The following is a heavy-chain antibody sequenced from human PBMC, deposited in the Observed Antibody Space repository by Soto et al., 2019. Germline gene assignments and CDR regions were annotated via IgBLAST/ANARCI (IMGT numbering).Heavy chain of an antibody. J-gene: IGHJ4*02. D-gene: IGHD4-17*01. CDR2: GSYSGTT. Sequence: QVQLQESGPGLVKPSETLSLTCTVSGVSVSSGSFYWAWIRQPPGKGLEWIGFGSYSGTTNYKPSLKRRGTLSLDTSRSQISLKVSSLTAADTAVYYCARGATVTQYDYWGQGTLVTVSS. V-gene: IGHV4-61*01. CDR1: GVSVSSGSFY. CDR3: ARGATVTQYDY.